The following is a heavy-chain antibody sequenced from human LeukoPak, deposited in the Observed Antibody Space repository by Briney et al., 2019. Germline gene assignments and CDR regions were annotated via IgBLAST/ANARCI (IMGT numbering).Heavy chain of an antibody. D-gene: IGHD2-15*01. V-gene: IGHV4-34*01. Sequence: SETLSLTCAVYGGSFSGYYWSWIRQPPGKGLEWIGEINHSGSTNHNPSLESRVTISVDTSKNQFSLKLSSVTAADTAVYYCARAPERRGYCSGGSCYSDYWGQGTLVTVSS. CDR2: INHSGST. J-gene: IGHJ4*02. CDR1: GGSFSGYY. CDR3: ARAPERRGYCSGGSCYSDY.